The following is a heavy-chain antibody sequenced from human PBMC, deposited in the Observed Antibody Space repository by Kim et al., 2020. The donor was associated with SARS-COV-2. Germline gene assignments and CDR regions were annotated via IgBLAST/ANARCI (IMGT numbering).Heavy chain of an antibody. D-gene: IGHD3-16*01. CDR2: NP. CDR3: ASSSYAPLAY. V-gene: IGHV1-8*01. Sequence: NPGYAQKFQGRVTMTRNTSISTAYMELSSLRSEDTAVYYCASSSYAPLAYWGQGTLVTVSS. J-gene: IGHJ4*02.